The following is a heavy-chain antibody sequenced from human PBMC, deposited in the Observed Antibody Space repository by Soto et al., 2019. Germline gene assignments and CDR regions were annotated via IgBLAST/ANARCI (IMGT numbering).Heavy chain of an antibody. V-gene: IGHV3-33*06. CDR1: GFTFSSYG. J-gene: IGHJ6*02. D-gene: IGHD3-16*01. CDR2: IFHDGGYK. CDR3: AKDAVSRGAYDGMDV. Sequence: QVQLVESGGGVVQPGKSLRLSCAASGFTFSSYGMHWVRQAPGKGLEWVALIFHDGGYKFYADSVKGRLTISRDDSKNTLYLQMNSLRVEDTAVYYCAKDAVSRGAYDGMDVWGQGTTVTVSS.